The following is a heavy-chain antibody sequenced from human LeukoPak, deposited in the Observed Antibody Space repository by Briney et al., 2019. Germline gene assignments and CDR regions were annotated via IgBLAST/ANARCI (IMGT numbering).Heavy chain of an antibody. J-gene: IGHJ6*02. V-gene: IGHV3-7*03. Sequence: GGSLRLSCAASGLSISPYWMHWVRQVPGRGPEWVANVNRDGSETYYLDSVKGRFTISKDNAKNSLYLQMNSLRAEDTALYHCARNNGMDVWGQGTTVIVSS. CDR1: GLSISPYW. CDR3: ARNNGMDV. CDR2: VNRDGSET.